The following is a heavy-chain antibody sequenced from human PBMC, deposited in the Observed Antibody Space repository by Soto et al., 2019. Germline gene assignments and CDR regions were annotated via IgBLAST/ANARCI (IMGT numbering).Heavy chain of an antibody. CDR2: IIPIFGTT. J-gene: IGHJ2*01. D-gene: IGHD5-12*01. CDR1: GGTFSNYP. CDR3: ARGNHRWLQLWYFDL. Sequence: QVQLVQSGAEVKKPGSSVKVSCKDSGGTFSNYPISWVRQAPGQGLEWMGGIIPIFGTTNYAQKFQGRVTITADESTSTAYMELSSLRSEDTAVFYCARGNHRWLQLWYFDLWGRGTLVTVSS. V-gene: IGHV1-69*12.